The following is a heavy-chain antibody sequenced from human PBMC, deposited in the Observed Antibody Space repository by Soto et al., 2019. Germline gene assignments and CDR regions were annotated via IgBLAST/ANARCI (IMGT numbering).Heavy chain of an antibody. D-gene: IGHD5-18*01. CDR3: ARGRYTYGYNY. CDR2: IIPIFGTA. J-gene: IGHJ4*02. V-gene: IGHV1-69*06. Sequence: QVQLVQSGAEVKKPGSSVKVSCKASGGTFSTYAISWVRQAPGQGLEWMGGIIPIFGTANYAQRFQSRVTITADKFTSTVYMELSSLRSDDTAVYYCARGRYTYGYNYWGQGTLVTVSS. CDR1: GGTFSTYA.